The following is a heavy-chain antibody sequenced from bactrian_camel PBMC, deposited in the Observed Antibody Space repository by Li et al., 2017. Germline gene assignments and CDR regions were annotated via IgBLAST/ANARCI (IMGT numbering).Heavy chain of an antibody. J-gene: IGHJ4*01. CDR2: IDRDGIT. D-gene: IGHD7*01. CDR3: VADPSVFPVCRIGVMRMDY. CDR1: GYDITTCE. V-gene: IGHV3S10*01. Sequence: VESGGGSVQAGGSLKLSCTSSGYDITTCEKGWFRQAPGKEREEGVAGIDRDGITSYADSVKGRFIISQDRAKKTLYLQMDSLKPEDTAMYYCVADPSVFPVCRIGVMRMDYRGQGTQVTVS.